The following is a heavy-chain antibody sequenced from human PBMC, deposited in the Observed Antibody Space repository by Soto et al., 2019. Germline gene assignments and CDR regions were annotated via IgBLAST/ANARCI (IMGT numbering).Heavy chain of an antibody. CDR1: GYTFTSYD. V-gene: IGHV1-8*01. Sequence: GASVKVSCKASGYTFTSYDINWVRQATGQGLEWMGWMNHNSGNTGYAQKLQGRDNKTRNTSISTAYMELSSLRSEDTAVYYCARGSRYFDWLSYDAFDIWGQGTMVTVSS. J-gene: IGHJ3*02. CDR2: MNHNSGNT. D-gene: IGHD3-9*01. CDR3: ARGSRYFDWLSYDAFDI.